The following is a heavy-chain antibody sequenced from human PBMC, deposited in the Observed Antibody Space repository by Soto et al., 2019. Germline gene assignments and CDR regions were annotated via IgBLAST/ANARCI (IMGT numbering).Heavy chain of an antibody. V-gene: IGHV4-34*01. CDR3: ARGPYIHYGGNNFDY. CDR1: GGSFSGYY. D-gene: IGHD4-17*01. Sequence: SETLSLTCAVYGGSFSGYYWSWVRQPPGKGLEWIGEINHSGSTNYNPSLKSRVTISVDTSKNQFSLKLSSVTAADTAVYYCARGPYIHYGGNNFDYWGQGTLVTVSS. J-gene: IGHJ4*02. CDR2: INHSGST.